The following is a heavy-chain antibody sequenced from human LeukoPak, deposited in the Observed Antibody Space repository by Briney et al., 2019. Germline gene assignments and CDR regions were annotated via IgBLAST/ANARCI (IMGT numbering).Heavy chain of an antibody. Sequence: GGSLRLSCVVSGFTVSSSYMYWVHQAPGKGLEWVSFFYRGETTYYAESVRGRFTISRDISKNTLYLLMNSLIPEDTAVYYCARAVGHLKIDYWGQGTLVTVSS. CDR3: ARAVGHLKIDY. CDR1: GFTVSSSY. V-gene: IGHV3-53*01. D-gene: IGHD3-10*01. J-gene: IGHJ4*02. CDR2: FYRGETT.